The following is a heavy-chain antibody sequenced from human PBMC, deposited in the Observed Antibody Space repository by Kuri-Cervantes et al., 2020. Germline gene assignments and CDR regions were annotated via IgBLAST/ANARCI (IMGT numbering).Heavy chain of an antibody. V-gene: IGHV4-4*02. CDR2: IYYSGST. CDR3: ARDYDSSGYYYETFDY. Sequence: SETLSLTCAVSGGSISSSNWWSWVRQPPGKGLEWIGYIYYSGSTNYNPSLKSRVTISVDTSKDQFSLKLSSVTAADTAVYYCARDYDSSGYYYETFDYWGQGTLVTVSS. CDR1: GGSISSSNW. J-gene: IGHJ4*02. D-gene: IGHD3-22*01.